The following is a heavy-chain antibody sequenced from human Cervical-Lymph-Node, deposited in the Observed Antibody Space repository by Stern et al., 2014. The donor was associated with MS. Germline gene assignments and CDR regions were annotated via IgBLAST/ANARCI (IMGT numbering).Heavy chain of an antibody. CDR2: ISTYNGRT. D-gene: IGHD1-26*01. Sequence: VQLVESGAEVKKPGASVKVSCKPTGYTFTHYGISWVRQAPGQGLEWMGWISTYNGRTNYAQKLQGRLTMTRDTSTSTAYMDLRSLTSDDTAVYYCARRSGSYSFDYWGQGTLVTVSS. J-gene: IGHJ4*02. CDR3: ARRSGSYSFDY. V-gene: IGHV1-18*01. CDR1: GYTFTHYG.